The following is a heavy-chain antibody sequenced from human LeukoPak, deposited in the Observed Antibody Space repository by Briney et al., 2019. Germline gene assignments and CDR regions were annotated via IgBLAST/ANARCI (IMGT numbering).Heavy chain of an antibody. CDR2: ISGSGGST. CDR3: AKVISPLSGYYYSFDY. Sequence: PGGSLRLSCAASGFTFSSYAMSWVRQAPGKGLEWVSAISGSGGSTYYADSVKGRFTISRDNSKNTLYLQMNSLRAEDTAVYYCAKVISPLSGYYYSFDYWGQGTLVTVSS. J-gene: IGHJ4*02. CDR1: GFTFSSYA. V-gene: IGHV3-23*01. D-gene: IGHD3-22*01.